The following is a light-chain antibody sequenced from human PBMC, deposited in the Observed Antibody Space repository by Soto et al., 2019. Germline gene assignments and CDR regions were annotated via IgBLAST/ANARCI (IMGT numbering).Light chain of an antibody. CDR1: SSNIGAGYD. CDR2: GNS. CDR3: QSYDSSRSVV. Sequence: SVLTQPPSVSGAPGQRVTISCTGSSSNIGAGYDVHWYQQLPGTAPKLLIYGNSNRPSGVPDRFSGSKSGTSASLAITGLQAEDEAEYYCQSYDSSRSVVFGGGTKVTVL. J-gene: IGLJ2*01. V-gene: IGLV1-40*01.